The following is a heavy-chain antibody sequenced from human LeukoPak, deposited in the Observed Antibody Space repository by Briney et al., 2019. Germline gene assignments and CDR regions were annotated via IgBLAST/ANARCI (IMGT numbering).Heavy chain of an antibody. Sequence: SETLSLTSAVSGDSMKTYYWSWIRQSPRKGLEWMAFMFYRGYTSYSPCLKSGVDMSVDTTTSEFSWSCSSVTAADAARLFFARGRNDYGGMLSEPWGQGTLVTASS. CDR2: MFYRGYT. J-gene: IGHJ5*02. D-gene: IGHD4-23*01. CDR1: GDSMKTYY. V-gene: IGHV4-59*01. CDR3: ARGRNDYGGMLSEP.